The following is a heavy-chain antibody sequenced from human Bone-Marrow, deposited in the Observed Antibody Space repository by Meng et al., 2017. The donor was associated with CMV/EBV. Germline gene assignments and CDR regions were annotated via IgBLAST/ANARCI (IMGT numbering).Heavy chain of an antibody. CDR3: AASGRGDIVVVPAATQYYYYYGMDV. D-gene: IGHD2-2*01. V-gene: IGHV1-69*05. Sequence: SVKVSCKASGGTFSSYAISWVRQAPGQGLEWMGGIIPIFGTANYAQKFQGGVTITTDESTSTAYMELSSLRSEDTAVYYCAASGRGDIVVVPAATQYYYYYGMDVWGQGTTVTVSS. CDR1: GGTFSSYA. CDR2: IIPIFGTA. J-gene: IGHJ6*02.